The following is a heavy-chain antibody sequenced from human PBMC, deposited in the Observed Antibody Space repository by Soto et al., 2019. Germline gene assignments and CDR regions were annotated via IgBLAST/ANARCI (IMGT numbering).Heavy chain of an antibody. CDR2: IYTSGST. D-gene: IGHD3-3*01. CDR1: GGSISSNY. CDR3: AREPSITIFGVVSYYYGMDV. J-gene: IGHJ6*02. Sequence: PSETLSLTCTVSGGSISSNYWSWIRQPAGKGLEWIGRIYTSGSTNYNPSLKSRVTMSVDTSKNQFSLKLSSVTAADTAVYYSAREPSITIFGVVSYYYGMDVWGQGTTVTVSS. V-gene: IGHV4-4*07.